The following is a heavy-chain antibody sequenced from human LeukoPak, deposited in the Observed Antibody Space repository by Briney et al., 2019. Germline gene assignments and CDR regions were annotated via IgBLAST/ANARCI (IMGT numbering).Heavy chain of an antibody. J-gene: IGHJ4*02. CDR2: ISYDGSNK. V-gene: IGHV3-30-3*01. Sequence: PGGSLRLSCAASGFTFSSYAKHWVRQAPGKGLEWVAVISYDGSNKYYADSVKGRFTISRDNSKNTLYLQMNSLRAEDTAVYYCARDNGGNSPDYWGQGTLVTVSS. D-gene: IGHD4-23*01. CDR3: ARDNGGNSPDY. CDR1: GFTFSSYA.